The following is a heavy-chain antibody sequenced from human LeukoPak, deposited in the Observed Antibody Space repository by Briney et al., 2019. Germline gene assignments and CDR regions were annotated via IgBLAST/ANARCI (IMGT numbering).Heavy chain of an antibody. D-gene: IGHD1-1*01. CDR2: ITRSSSHT. Sequence: GGSLRLSCAASGFTFSSYGMHWVRQAPGKGLEWVASITRSSSHTYYADSVKGRCTISRDNAKDTLYQQLNSLRAEDMAVYYCAREPMYGTFDTWGQGTMVTVSS. CDR3: AREPMYGTFDT. CDR1: GFTFSSYG. V-gene: IGHV3-21*01. J-gene: IGHJ3*02.